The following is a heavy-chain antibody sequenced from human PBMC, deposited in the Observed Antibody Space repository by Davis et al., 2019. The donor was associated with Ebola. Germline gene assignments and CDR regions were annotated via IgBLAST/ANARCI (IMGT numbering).Heavy chain of an antibody. D-gene: IGHD2-21*01. V-gene: IGHV1-2*02. CDR3: ARGRGHYEYSGGDY. CDR2: INPNSGNT. Sequence: ASVKVSCKASGYTFTGYYMHWVRQAPGQGLEWMGWINPNSGNTGYAQKFQGRVTMTRDTSTRTVYMELSSLRSEDTAVYYCARGRGHYEYSGGDYWGQGTLVIVSS. J-gene: IGHJ4*02. CDR1: GYTFTGYY.